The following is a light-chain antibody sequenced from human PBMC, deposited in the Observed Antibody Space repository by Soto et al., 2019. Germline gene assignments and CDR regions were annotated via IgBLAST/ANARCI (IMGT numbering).Light chain of an antibody. CDR3: AAWDGSLSGWV. CDR2: GNN. Sequence: QSVLTQPPSASGTPGQRVTISCSGSSSNVGSNTVNWYQQVPGTAPKVLIFGNNQRPSGVPDRFSGSKSGTSASLAISGLHSEDEADYYCAAWDGSLSGWVFGGGTNLTVL. CDR1: SSNVGSNT. V-gene: IGLV1-44*01. J-gene: IGLJ3*02.